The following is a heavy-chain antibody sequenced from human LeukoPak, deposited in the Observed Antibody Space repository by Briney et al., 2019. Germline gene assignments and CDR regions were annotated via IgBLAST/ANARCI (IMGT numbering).Heavy chain of an antibody. Sequence: GSLRLSCAASGFTFDDYSIHWVRQAPGKGLEWVSLINRGGDSTFYADSVKGRFTISRDNSKNYLYLQMNSLRIEDTALYYCAKEIRGSKWTGFDYWGQGTLVTVSS. CDR3: AKEIRGSKWTGFDY. CDR1: GFTFDDYS. D-gene: IGHD6-13*01. CDR2: INRGGDST. V-gene: IGHV3-43*01. J-gene: IGHJ4*02.